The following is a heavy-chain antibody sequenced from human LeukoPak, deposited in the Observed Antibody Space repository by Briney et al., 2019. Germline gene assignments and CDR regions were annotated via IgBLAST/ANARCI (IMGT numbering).Heavy chain of an antibody. CDR2: MNPNSGNT. Sequence: ASVKVSCKASGYTFTSYDINWGQQATGQGLEWMGWMNPNSGNTGYAQKFQGRVSMTRNTSISTAYMELSSLRSEDTAVYYCARHVSRRGAFDIWGQGTMVTVSS. CDR1: GYTFTSYD. V-gene: IGHV1-8*01. J-gene: IGHJ3*02. D-gene: IGHD1-14*01. CDR3: ARHVSRRGAFDI.